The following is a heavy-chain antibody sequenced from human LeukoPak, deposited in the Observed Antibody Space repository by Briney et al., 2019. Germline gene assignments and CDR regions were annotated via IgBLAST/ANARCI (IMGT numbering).Heavy chain of an antibody. CDR3: ARNSDYYDYSPQSV. CDR1: GFTFSHYA. CDR2: IGHDGSDK. V-gene: IGHV3-30*04. Sequence: GGSLRLSCAASGFTFSHYALHWVRQAPGKGLEWVALIGHDGSDKYYADSVKGRFLISRDNSKNMLFLQMNSLRIEDTALYYCARNSDYYDYSPQSVWGQGTLVTVS. J-gene: IGHJ4*02. D-gene: IGHD3-22*01.